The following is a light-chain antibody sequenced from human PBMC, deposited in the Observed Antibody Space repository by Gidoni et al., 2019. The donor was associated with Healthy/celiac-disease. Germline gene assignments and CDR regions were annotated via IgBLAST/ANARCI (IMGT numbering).Light chain of an antibody. CDR3: QQYGSSPYT. J-gene: IGKJ2*01. V-gene: IGKV3-20*01. Sequence: EIVLTQSPGTLSLSPGERATLSCRASQSVSSSYLGWNQQKPGQAPRLLIYGASSRATGIPDRFSGSGSGTDFTLTISRLEPEYFAVYYCQQYGSSPYTFGQGTKLEIK. CDR1: QSVSSSY. CDR2: GAS.